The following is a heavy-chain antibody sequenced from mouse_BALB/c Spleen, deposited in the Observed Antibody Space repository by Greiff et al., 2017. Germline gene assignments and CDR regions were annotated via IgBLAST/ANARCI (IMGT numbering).Heavy chain of an antibody. CDR1: GFNIKDSY. D-gene: IGHD1-1*01. CDR3: ARLTTVVPPFAY. V-gene: IGHV14-3*02. CDR2: IDPANGNT. J-gene: IGHJ3*01. Sequence: EVQLQQSGAELVKPGASVKLSCTASGFNIKDSYMHWVKQRPEQGLEWIGRIDPANGNTKYDPKFQGKATITADTSSNTAYLQLSSLTSEDTAVYYCARLTTVVPPFAYWGQGARVTVSA.